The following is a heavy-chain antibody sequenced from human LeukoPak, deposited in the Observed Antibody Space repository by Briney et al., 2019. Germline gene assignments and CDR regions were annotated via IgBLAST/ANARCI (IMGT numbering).Heavy chain of an antibody. Sequence: SETLSLTCTVSGGSISSSSYYWGWIRQPPGKGLEWIGSIYYSGSTNYNPSLKSRVTISVDTSKNQFSLKLSSVTAADTAVYYCARGRGTMVRGVITLSYWGQGTLVTVSS. V-gene: IGHV4-39*07. J-gene: IGHJ4*02. CDR2: IYYSGST. CDR3: ARGRGTMVRGVITLSY. D-gene: IGHD3-10*01. CDR1: GGSISSSSYY.